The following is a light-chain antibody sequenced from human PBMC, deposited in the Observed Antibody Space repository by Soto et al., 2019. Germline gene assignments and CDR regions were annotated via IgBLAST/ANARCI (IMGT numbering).Light chain of an antibody. CDR2: RNN. Sequence: QSVLIQPPSASGTPGQRVSIVCSGSSSNIGSNTVNWYQQFPGTAPNLLFYRNNQRPSGVPARFSVSKSGTSASLAISGLQSEDEDDYYCAAWDDNLNAMMFGGGTKLTVL. V-gene: IGLV1-44*01. CDR1: SSNIGSNT. CDR3: AAWDDNLNAMM. J-gene: IGLJ3*02.